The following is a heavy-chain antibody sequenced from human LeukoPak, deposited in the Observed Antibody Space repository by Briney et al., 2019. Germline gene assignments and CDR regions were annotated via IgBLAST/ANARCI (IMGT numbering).Heavy chain of an antibody. CDR2: INPNSGGT. D-gene: IGHD3-10*01. Sequence: ASVKVSCKASGYTFTGYYMHWVRQAPGQGLEWMGWINPNSGGTNYARKFQGRVTMTRDTSISTAYMELSRLRSDDTAVYYCARYYGSGSINWFDPWGQGTLVTVSS. CDR1: GYTFTGYY. J-gene: IGHJ5*02. V-gene: IGHV1-2*02. CDR3: ARYYGSGSINWFDP.